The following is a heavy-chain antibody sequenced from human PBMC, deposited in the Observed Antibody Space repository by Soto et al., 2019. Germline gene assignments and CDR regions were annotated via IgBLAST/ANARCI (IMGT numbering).Heavy chain of an antibody. CDR2: INPSGGST. CDR1: GYTFTSYY. J-gene: IGHJ5*02. V-gene: IGHV1-46*01. Sequence: ASVKVSCKASGYTFTSYYMHWVRQAPGQGLEWMGIINPSGGSTSYAQKFQGRVTMTRDTSTSTVYMELSSLRSEDTAVYYCARVGAIAAAGTRGNWFDPWGQGTLVTVPQ. D-gene: IGHD6-13*01. CDR3: ARVGAIAAAGTRGNWFDP.